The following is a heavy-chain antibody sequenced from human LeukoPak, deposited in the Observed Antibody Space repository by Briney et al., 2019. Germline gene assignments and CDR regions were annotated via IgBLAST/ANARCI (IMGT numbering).Heavy chain of an antibody. CDR1: GGSISSGGYS. CDR2: IYHSGST. D-gene: IGHD6-6*01. V-gene: IGHV4-30-2*01. Sequence: TSQTLSLTCAVSGGSISSGGYSWSWIRQPPGKGLEWIGYIYHSGSTYHNPSLKSRVTISVDRSKNQFSLKLSSVTAADTAVYYCPRNYGGSSLNSSPYYFDNWAREPWSPSPQ. CDR3: PRNYGGSSLNSSPYYFDN. J-gene: IGHJ4*02.